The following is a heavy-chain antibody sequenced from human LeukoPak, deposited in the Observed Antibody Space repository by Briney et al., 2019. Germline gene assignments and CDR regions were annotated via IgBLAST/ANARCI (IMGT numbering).Heavy chain of an antibody. CDR3: ARGHYEN. J-gene: IGHJ4*02. D-gene: IGHD3-22*01. V-gene: IGHV3-53*01. CDR2: IYSGGST. CDR1: GFTVSSNY. Sequence: GGSLRLSCAASGFTVSSNYMSWVRQAPGQGLEWVSVIYSGGSTYYADSVKGRFTISRDISKNTVYLQMNSLRAEDTAVYYCARGHYENWGQGTLVTVSS.